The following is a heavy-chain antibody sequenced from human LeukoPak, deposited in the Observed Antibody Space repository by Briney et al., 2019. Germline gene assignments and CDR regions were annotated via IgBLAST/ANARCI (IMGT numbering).Heavy chain of an antibody. CDR3: ARRGGSYSHSDF. J-gene: IGHJ4*02. CDR1: GYTFSSYG. Sequence: ASVKVSCKASGYTFSSYGIIWVRQAPGQGLQWMGWVSPFNGNTDYAPKLQGRVTMTTVTSTTTAYMELRSLTSDDTAVYYCARRGGSYSHSDFWGQGTLVTVSS. D-gene: IGHD1-26*01. CDR2: VSPFNGNT. V-gene: IGHV1-18*01.